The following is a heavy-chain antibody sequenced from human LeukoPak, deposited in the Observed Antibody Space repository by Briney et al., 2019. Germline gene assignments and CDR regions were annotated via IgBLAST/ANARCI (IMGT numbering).Heavy chain of an antibody. Sequence: GGSLRLSCAASGFTFSSYAMHWVRQAPGKGLAYVSAISSNGGSTYYANSVKGRFTISGDNSKNTLYPQMGSLRAEDMAVYYCARDYSDSSGYYYGYWGQGTLVTVSS. V-gene: IGHV3-64*01. D-gene: IGHD3-22*01. CDR3: ARDYSDSSGYYYGY. J-gene: IGHJ4*02. CDR2: ISSNGGST. CDR1: GFTFSSYA.